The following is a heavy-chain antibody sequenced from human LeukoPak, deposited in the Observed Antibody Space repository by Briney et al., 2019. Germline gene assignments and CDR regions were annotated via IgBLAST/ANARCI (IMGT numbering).Heavy chain of an antibody. V-gene: IGHV3-48*04. CDR1: GFTFSSYC. D-gene: IGHD3-16*01. CDR2: IRETI. J-gene: IGHJ4*02. CDR3: VREVGRPKTFYFDS. Sequence: GGSLRLSCAASGFTFSSYCMSWVRQAPGKGLEWVAHIRETIYYADSVQVRFTISRDNAKNSLYLHMSNLRVDDTAMYYCVREVGRPKTFYFDSWGRGTPVTVSS.